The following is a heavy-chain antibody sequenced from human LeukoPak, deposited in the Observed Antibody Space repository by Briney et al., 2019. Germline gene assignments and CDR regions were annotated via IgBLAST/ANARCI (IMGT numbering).Heavy chain of an antibody. Sequence: GGSLRLSCAVSGFTFSSSAMHWVRQSPGRGLEWLAVISVDERHSFYADSVKGRFTISRDNSKNTLYLQMNSLRAEDTAVYYCARDRYYYDSSGYYYSHSTTDYWGQGTLVTVSS. J-gene: IGHJ4*02. CDR1: GFTFSSSA. V-gene: IGHV3-30*04. D-gene: IGHD3-22*01. CDR3: ARDRYYYDSSGYYYSHSTTDY. CDR2: ISVDERHS.